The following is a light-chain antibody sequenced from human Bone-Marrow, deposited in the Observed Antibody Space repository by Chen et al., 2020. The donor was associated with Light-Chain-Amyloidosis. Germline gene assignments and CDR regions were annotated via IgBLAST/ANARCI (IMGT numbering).Light chain of an antibody. CDR1: DLPTKY. J-gene: IGLJ2*01. CDR2: RDT. CDR3: QAADSSGTDEVI. V-gene: IGLV3-25*03. Sequence: SYELTQPPSVSVSPGQTARLTCSGDDLPTKYAYWYQQKPGQAPVLVIHRDTERPAGISERFSGASSGTTATVTISGGQAEDEADYHCQAADSSGTDEVIFGGGTKLTVL.